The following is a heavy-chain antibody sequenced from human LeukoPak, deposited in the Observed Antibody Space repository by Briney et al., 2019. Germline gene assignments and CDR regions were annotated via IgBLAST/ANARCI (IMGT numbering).Heavy chain of an antibody. D-gene: IGHD2-2*01. J-gene: IGHJ3*02. CDR2: ISGSGGST. CDR1: GFTFSSYA. V-gene: IGHV3-23*01. Sequence: PGGSLRLSCAASGFTFSSYAMSWVRQAPGKGLEWVSAISGSGGSTYYADSVKGRFTISRDNSKNTLYLQMNSLRAEDTAVYYCAALAGLIVVVPAAAGDAFDIWGQGTMVTVSS. CDR3: AALAGLIVVVPAAAGDAFDI.